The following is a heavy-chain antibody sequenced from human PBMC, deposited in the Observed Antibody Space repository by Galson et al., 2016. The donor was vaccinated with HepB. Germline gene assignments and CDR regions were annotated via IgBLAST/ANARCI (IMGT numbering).Heavy chain of an antibody. V-gene: IGHV2-70*01. Sequence: PALVKPTQTLTLTWTFSGFSLSTSGMCVIWIRQPPGKALEWLALIDWDDDKFYRTSLRARLTISKDTSKDQMVLRMTNMDPVDTATYYCARIRWSGSHLDAFDFWGRGTTVTVSS. CDR3: ARIRWSGSHLDAFDF. CDR2: IDWDDDK. J-gene: IGHJ3*01. D-gene: IGHD1-26*01. CDR1: GFSLSTSGMC.